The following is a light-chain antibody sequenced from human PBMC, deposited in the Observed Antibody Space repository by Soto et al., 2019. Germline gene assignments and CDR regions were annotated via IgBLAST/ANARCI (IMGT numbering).Light chain of an antibody. V-gene: IGLV2-8*01. CDR1: SSDFGGYNN. CDR2: EVS. CDR3: SSYAGSNNLVV. Sequence: QSVLTQPPSASGSPGQSVTISCTGTSSDFGGYNNGSWYQQHPGKAPKLMIYEVSKRPSGVPDRFSGSKSGNTASLTVSGLQAEDEADYYCSSYAGSNNLVVFGGGTKLTVL. J-gene: IGLJ2*01.